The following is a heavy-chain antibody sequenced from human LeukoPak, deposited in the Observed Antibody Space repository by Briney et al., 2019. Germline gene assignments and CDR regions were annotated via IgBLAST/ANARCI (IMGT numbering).Heavy chain of an antibody. Sequence: GGSLRLSCAAPGFTFSDYYMSWVRQAPGKGLGGLGFFISKAYGGTTEYAASVKGRFTISRDDSKSIAYLQMNSLKTEDTAVYYCTRDRLTTGYSSSWFFDYWGQGTLVTVSS. J-gene: IGHJ4*02. D-gene: IGHD6-13*01. CDR2: FISKAYGGTT. CDR3: TRDRLTTGYSSSWFFDY. CDR1: GFTFSDYY. V-gene: IGHV3-49*04.